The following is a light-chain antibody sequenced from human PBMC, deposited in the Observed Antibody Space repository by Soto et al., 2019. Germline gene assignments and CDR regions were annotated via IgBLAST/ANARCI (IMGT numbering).Light chain of an antibody. V-gene: IGKV4-1*01. J-gene: IGKJ2*01. Sequence: DIVMTQSPDSLAVSLGERATINCKSSQSVLYDSDNKSYLAWYQHKPGQPPTLLIYWASTRESGVPDRFSGSGSGTDFTLTITSLQAEDVAVYYCHQYFSSPYTFGQGTKLEIK. CDR1: QSVLYDSDNKSY. CDR2: WAS. CDR3: HQYFSSPYT.